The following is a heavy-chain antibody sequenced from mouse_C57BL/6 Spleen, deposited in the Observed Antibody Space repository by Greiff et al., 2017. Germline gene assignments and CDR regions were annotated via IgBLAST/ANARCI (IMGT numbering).Heavy chain of an antibody. CDR2: IDPSDSYT. D-gene: IGHD2-12*01. V-gene: IGHV1-59*01. CDR3: ARRAIYDEDYAMDY. Sequence: QVQLKQPGAELVRPGTSVKLSCKASGYTFTSYWMHWVKQRPGQGLEWIGVIDPSDSYTNYNQKFKGKATLTVDTSSSTAYMQLSSLTSEDSAVYYCARRAIYDEDYAMDYWGQGTSVTVSS. J-gene: IGHJ4*01. CDR1: GYTFTSYW.